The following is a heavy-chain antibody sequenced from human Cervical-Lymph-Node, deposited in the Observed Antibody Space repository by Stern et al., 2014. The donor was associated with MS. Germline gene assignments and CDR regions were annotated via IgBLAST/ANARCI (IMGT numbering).Heavy chain of an antibody. CDR3: ARAMIRGGIDP. J-gene: IGHJ5*02. Sequence: QVQLQQWGAGLLKPSETLSLTCGVYGGSLSGSFSGYYWTWIRQTPGKGLEWIGEINHSGNSNYNPSLKSRVTISVDPSTNHFSLKLSSVTAADTAVYYCARAMIRGGIDPWGQGTLVIVSS. CDR1: GGSLSGSFSGYY. V-gene: IGHV4-34*01. D-gene: IGHD3-10*01. CDR2: INHSGNS.